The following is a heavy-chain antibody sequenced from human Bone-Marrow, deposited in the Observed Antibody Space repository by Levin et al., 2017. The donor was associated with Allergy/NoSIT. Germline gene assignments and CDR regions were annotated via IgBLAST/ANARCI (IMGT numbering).Heavy chain of an antibody. D-gene: IGHD2-2*01. CDR2: INPNSGGT. J-gene: IGHJ4*02. V-gene: IGHV1-2*06. Sequence: ASVKVSCKASGYTFTGYYMHWVRQAPGQGLEWMGRINPNSGGTDYAQNFQGRVTMTRDTSISTAYMELSRLRSDDTAVYYCARDMVGSCRSRVNCPKMTFDYWGQGALVTVSS. CDR1: GYTFTGYY. CDR3: ARDMVGSCRSRVNCPKMTFDY.